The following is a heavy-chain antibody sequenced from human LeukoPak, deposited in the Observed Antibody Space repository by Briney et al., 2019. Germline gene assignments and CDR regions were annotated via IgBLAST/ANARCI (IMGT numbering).Heavy chain of an antibody. Sequence: GGSLILSCAVSGFTFDDYAMHWVRQVPGKGLEWVAGISWNSDTRGYVDSVKGRFTISRDNARNSLYLQMNSLRAEDTALYYCITNGGEDSGYGNFDYWGQGTLVTVSS. V-gene: IGHV3-9*01. D-gene: IGHD5-12*01. CDR3: ITNGGEDSGYGNFDY. CDR2: ISWNSDTR. J-gene: IGHJ4*02. CDR1: GFTFDDYA.